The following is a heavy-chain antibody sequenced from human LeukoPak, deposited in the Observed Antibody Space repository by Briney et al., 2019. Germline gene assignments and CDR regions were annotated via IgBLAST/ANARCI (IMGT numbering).Heavy chain of an antibody. CDR3: ARSARKYSRLPRYYYGMDV. CDR2: INAGNGNT. J-gene: IGHJ6*02. CDR1: GYTFTSYA. Sequence: ASVKVSCKASGYTFTSYAMHWVRQAPGQRLEWMGWINAGNGNTKYSQKFQGRVTITADESTSTAYMELSSLRSEDTAVYYCARSARKYSRLPRYYYGMDVWGQGTTVTVSS. V-gene: IGHV1-3*01. D-gene: IGHD6-6*01.